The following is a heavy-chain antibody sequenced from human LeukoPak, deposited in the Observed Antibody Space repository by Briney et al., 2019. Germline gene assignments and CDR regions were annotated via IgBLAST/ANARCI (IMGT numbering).Heavy chain of an antibody. J-gene: IGHJ4*02. D-gene: IGHD6-19*01. Sequence: GGSLRLSCAASGFTFSNYAMRWVRQAPGKGLEWVSAISGSGGSTYYADSVKGRFTISRDNSKNTLYLQMNSLRAEDTAVYYCARGHSGWYDYWGQGTLVTVSS. CDR1: GFTFSNYA. CDR2: ISGSGGST. CDR3: ARGHSGWYDY. V-gene: IGHV3-23*01.